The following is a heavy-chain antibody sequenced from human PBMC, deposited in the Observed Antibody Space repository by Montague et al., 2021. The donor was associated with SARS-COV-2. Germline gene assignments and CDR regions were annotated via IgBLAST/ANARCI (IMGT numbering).Heavy chain of an antibody. V-gene: IGHV4-39*01. CDR1: GGSIGSNPNY. CDR3: ARRGRGSGILTGYRYCFDL. CDR2: PSYSGTT. J-gene: IGHJ3*01. Sequence: SETLSLTCTVSGGSIGSNPNYWNWIRQPPGKGLEWIGSPSYSGTTYYNPSLKSRVTISVDTSKNQFSLKLSSVTATDTAVYYCARRGRGSGILTGYRYCFDLWGRGTMVTVSS. D-gene: IGHD3-9*01.